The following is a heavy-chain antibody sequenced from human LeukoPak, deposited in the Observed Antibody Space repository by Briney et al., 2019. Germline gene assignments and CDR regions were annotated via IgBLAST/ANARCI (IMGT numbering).Heavy chain of an antibody. CDR3: ARADGYSFDY. V-gene: IGHV4-59*12. Sequence: PSETLSLTFTVSGGSISSYYWSWIRQPPGKGLEWIGYIYYSGSTNYNPSLKSRVTISLDTSKNQFSLKLSSVTAADTAVYYCARADGYSFDYWGQGTLVTVSS. CDR2: IYYSGST. CDR1: GGSISSYY. D-gene: IGHD5-24*01. J-gene: IGHJ4*02.